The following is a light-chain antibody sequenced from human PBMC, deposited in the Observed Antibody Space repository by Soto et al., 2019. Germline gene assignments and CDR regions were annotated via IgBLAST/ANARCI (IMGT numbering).Light chain of an antibody. Sequence: DIPMPPSPSTLSASVGDRVTITCRASQSLSSWLAWYQQKPGQAPKLLIYDSSSLESGDPSRFSGSGSGTEFTLTISSLQPDDFATYYCQQYNSYSWTFGQGTKVEIK. CDR3: QQYNSYSWT. J-gene: IGKJ1*01. CDR2: DSS. V-gene: IGKV1-5*01. CDR1: QSLSSW.